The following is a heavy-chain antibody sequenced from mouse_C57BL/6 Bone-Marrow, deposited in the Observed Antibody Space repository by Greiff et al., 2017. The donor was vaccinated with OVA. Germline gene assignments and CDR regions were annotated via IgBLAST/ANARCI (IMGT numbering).Heavy chain of an antibody. J-gene: IGHJ1*03. V-gene: IGHV14-4*01. CDR3: TTDYYGYFDV. Sequence: VQLQQSGAELVRPGASVKLSCTASGFNIKDDYMHWVKQRPEQGLEWIGWIDPENGDTEYASKFQGKATITADTSSNTVYLQLSSLTSEDTAVYYCTTDYYGYFDVWGTGTTVTVSS. CDR1: GFNIKDDY. CDR2: IDPENGDT. D-gene: IGHD2-4*01.